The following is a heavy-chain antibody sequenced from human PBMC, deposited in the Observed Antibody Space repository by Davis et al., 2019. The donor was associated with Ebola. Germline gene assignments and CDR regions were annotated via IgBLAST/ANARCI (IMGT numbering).Heavy chain of an antibody. CDR2: ISSSSTI. J-gene: IGHJ4*02. D-gene: IGHD3-22*01. Sequence: GESLKISCAASGFTFSSYSMNWVRQAPGKGLEWVSYISSSSTIYYADSVKGRFTISRDNAKNSLYLQMNSLRDEDTAVYYCARDSTIVVVLGNYFDYWGQGTLVTVSS. V-gene: IGHV3-48*02. CDR3: ARDSTIVVVLGNYFDY. CDR1: GFTFSSYS.